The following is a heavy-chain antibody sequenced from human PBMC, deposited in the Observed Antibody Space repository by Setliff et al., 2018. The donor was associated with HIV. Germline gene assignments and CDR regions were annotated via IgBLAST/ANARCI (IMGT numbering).Heavy chain of an antibody. J-gene: IGHJ1*01. V-gene: IGHV4-34*01. CDR2: ITDSGGS. Sequence: PSETLSLTCAVYGGSFSGYYWTWIRQSPGKGLEWIGEITDSGGSKYNPSLESRVTISVDTSKNQFSLNLTSVTVADTGIYYCASPYSGSYSGFQYWGQGTLVTV. CDR1: GGSFSGYY. D-gene: IGHD1-26*01. CDR3: ASPYSGSYSGFQY.